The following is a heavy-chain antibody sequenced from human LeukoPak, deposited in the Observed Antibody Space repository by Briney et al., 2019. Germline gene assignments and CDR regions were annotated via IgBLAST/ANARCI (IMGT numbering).Heavy chain of an antibody. CDR2: IIPIFGTA. CDR1: GGTFSSYA. J-gene: IGHJ6*03. Sequence: SVKVSCKASGGTFSSYAISWVRQAPGQGLEWMGRIIPIFGTANYAQKFQGRVTITTDESTSTAYMELSSLRSEDTAVYYCARDSTPRLEWSPYYYYYMDVWGKGTTVTVSS. CDR3: ARDSTPRLEWSPYYYYYMDV. D-gene: IGHD3-3*01. V-gene: IGHV1-69*05.